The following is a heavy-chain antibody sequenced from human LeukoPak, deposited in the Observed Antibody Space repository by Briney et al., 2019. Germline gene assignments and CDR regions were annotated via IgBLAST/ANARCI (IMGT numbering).Heavy chain of an antibody. CDR1: GFTFSSYW. CDR3: ATAPTEDGDGSSPGH. V-gene: IGHV3-74*01. J-gene: IGHJ4*02. CDR2: INSDGSST. D-gene: IGHD4-17*01. Sequence: PGGSLRLSCAASGFTFSSYWMHWVRQAPGKGLVWVSRINSDGSSTSYADSVKGRFTISRDNAKNSLFLQMNSLRAEDTAVYYCATAPTEDGDGSSPGHWGQGTLVTVSS.